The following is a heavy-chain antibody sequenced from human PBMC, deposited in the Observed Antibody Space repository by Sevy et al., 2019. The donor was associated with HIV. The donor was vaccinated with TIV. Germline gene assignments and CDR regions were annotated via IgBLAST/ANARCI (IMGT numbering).Heavy chain of an antibody. D-gene: IGHD4-17*01. CDR1: GFAFSNYYA. J-gene: IGHJ6*02. CDR2: ISYDGSDK. CDR3: ARPRANYVDHYFFYAMVV. Sequence: GGSLRLSCAASGFAFSNYYAMHWVRQAPGKGLEWVALISYDGSDKYYADSVKGRFTISRDNFKNTLFLQMNSLTTEDTAVYYCARPRANYVDHYFFYAMVVWGQGTTVTVSS. V-gene: IGHV3-30-3*01.